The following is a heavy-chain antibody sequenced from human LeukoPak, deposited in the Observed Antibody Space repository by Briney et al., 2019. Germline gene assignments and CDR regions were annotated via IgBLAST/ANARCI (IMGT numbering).Heavy chain of an antibody. CDR1: GFTVSSNY. Sequence: GGSLRLSCAASGFTVSSNYMSWVRQAPGKGLEWVSVTYSGGSTYYADSVKGRFTISRDNSKNTLYLQMNSLRAEDTAVYYCARGLGYSGGWYFDYWGQGTLVAVSS. D-gene: IGHD6-19*01. J-gene: IGHJ4*02. V-gene: IGHV3-66*02. CDR3: ARGLGYSGGWYFDY. CDR2: TYSGGST.